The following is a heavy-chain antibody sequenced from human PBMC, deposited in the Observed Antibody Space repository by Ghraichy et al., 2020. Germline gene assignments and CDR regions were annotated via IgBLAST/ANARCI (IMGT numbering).Heavy chain of an antibody. D-gene: IGHD1-20*01. CDR1: GYIFTSYY. J-gene: IGHJ2*01. CDR2: INPSGGTT. CDR3: ARSFGNWYDFDL. V-gene: IGHV1-46*01. Sequence: ASVKVSCKASGYIFTSYYMHWVRQAPGQGLEWLGIINPSGGTTRYAQRFQGRVTMTRDTSTSILYMELTSLRSEDTAVYYCARSFGNWYDFDLWGRGTLVTVSS.